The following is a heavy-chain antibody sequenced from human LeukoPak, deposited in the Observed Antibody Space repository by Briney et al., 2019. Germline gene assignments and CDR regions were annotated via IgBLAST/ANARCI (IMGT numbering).Heavy chain of an antibody. CDR1: GGSISSGGYS. D-gene: IGHD1-26*01. V-gene: IGHV4-30-2*01. Sequence: SQSLSLTCAVSGGSISSGGYSWSWIRQPPGKGLEWIGCIYHSGSTYYNPSLKSRVTISVDRSKNQFSLKLSSVTAADTAVYYCARDSLAYSGSYFDLWGRGTLVTVSS. CDR2: IYHSGST. J-gene: IGHJ2*01. CDR3: ARDSLAYSGSYFDL.